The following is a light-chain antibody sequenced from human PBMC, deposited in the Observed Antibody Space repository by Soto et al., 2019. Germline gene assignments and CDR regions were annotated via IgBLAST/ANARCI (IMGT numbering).Light chain of an antibody. CDR3: CSYAGSSPVV. CDR2: EGS. J-gene: IGLJ2*01. V-gene: IGLV2-23*01. Sequence: QSALTQPASVSGSPGQSITISCTGTSSDGGSYNLVSWYQQHPGKAPKLMIYEGSKRPSGVSNRFSGSKSGNTASLTISGLQAEDEADYYCCSYAGSSPVVFGGGTKVTVL. CDR1: SSDGGSYNL.